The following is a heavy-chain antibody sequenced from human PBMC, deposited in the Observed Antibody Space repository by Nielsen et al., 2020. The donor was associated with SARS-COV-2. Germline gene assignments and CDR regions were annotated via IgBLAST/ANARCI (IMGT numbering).Heavy chain of an antibody. J-gene: IGHJ4*02. V-gene: IGHV3-30*03. Sequence: GGSLRLSCAASGFTFSSYGMHWVRQAPGKGLEWVAVISYDGSNKYYADSVKGRFTISRDNSKNTLYLQMNSLRAEDTAVYYCARDSYYDSSGYFWPWGQGTLVTVSS. CDR3: ARDSYYDSSGYFWP. D-gene: IGHD3-22*01. CDR1: GFTFSSYG. CDR2: ISYDGSNK.